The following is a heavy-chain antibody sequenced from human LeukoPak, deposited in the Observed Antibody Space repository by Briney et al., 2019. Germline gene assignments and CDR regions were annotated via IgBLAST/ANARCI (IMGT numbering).Heavy chain of an antibody. CDR3: ARDFFHSSDSRPFDY. V-gene: IGHV3-21*01. CDR2: IFSRSESI. CDR1: GFTFGAYT. Sequence: GGSLRLSCAASGFTFGAYTINWVRQAPGKGLEWVSCIFSRSESILYADSVKGRFTISRDNAKNSLHLQMDSLRVEDTAVYYCARDFFHSSDSRPFDYWGQGTLVTVSS. J-gene: IGHJ4*02. D-gene: IGHD3-22*01.